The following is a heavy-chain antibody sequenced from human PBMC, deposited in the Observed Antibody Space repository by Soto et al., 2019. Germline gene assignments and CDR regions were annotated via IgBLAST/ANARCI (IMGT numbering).Heavy chain of an antibody. CDR3: ARDHVSAGYDILTGYDYYYYGMDV. J-gene: IGHJ6*02. V-gene: IGHV1-2*04. CDR2: INPNSGGT. Sequence: ASVEVSCKASGYTFTGYYMHWVRQAPGQGLEWMGWINPNSGGTNYAQKFQGWVTMTRDTSISTAYMELSRLRSDDTAVYYCARDHVSAGYDILTGYDYYYYGMDVWGQGTTVTLS. D-gene: IGHD3-9*01. CDR1: GYTFTGYY.